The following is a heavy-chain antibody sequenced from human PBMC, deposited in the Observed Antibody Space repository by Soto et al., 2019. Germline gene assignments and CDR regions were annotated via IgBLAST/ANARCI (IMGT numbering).Heavy chain of an antibody. V-gene: IGHV1-18*04. Sequence: QVQVVQSGAEVKKPGASVKVSCKSSGYTFTTYGISWVRQAPGQGLEWMGWISPYNGDTKYAQKLQCRVTITTDTSTITGYMELRSLTSDDTAVYYCASTRSYRSDRPFDDWGQGTLVTVSS. CDR2: ISPYNGDT. J-gene: IGHJ4*02. CDR1: GYTFTTYG. D-gene: IGHD3-10*01. CDR3: ASTRSYRSDRPFDD.